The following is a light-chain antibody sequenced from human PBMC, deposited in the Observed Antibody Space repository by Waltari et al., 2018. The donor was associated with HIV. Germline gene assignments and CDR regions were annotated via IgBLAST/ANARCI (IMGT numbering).Light chain of an antibody. CDR1: SSNIGAGYD. CDR2: GTS. CDR3: QSYDSNLSGL. V-gene: IGLV1-40*01. Sequence: QSELTQPPSVSAAPGQRVTISCTGSSSNIGAGYDVHWYQQVPGRAPKVVIYGTSNRPSGVPDRFSGSKSGSSASLVITGLPSEDEADYYCQSYDSNLSGLFGGGTKVTVL. J-gene: IGLJ2*01.